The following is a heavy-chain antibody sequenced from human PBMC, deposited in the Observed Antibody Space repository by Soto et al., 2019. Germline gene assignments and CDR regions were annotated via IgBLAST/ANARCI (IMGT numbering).Heavy chain of an antibody. CDR3: AKKYYFGSGSYVFDFDY. CDR2: MSGTAGNT. D-gene: IGHD3-10*01. Sequence: EVQLLESGGGSVQPGGSLRLSCAASGFTFSNYAMTWVRQAPGKGLEWVSTMSGTAGNTYYADSVKGRFTISRDNSKNTLYLQMNSLRAEDTAVYYCAKKYYFGSGSYVFDFDYWGQGTLVTVSS. J-gene: IGHJ4*02. V-gene: IGHV3-23*01. CDR1: GFTFSNYA.